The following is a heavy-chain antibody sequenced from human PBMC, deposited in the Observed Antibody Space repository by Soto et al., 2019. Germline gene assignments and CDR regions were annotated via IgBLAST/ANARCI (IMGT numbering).Heavy chain of an antibody. CDR3: ARDSLGNVDF. J-gene: IGHJ4*02. V-gene: IGHV1-69*05. CDR2: IIPSKGTT. Sequence: SVKVSCKASGGTFNSYAISWVRQAPGQGLEWMGWIIPSKGTTRYAQNFQGRVTITRDTSASTAYMEVSSLRYEDTAVYYCARDSLGNVDFWGQGTLVTVSS. D-gene: IGHD3-16*02. CDR1: GGTFNSYA.